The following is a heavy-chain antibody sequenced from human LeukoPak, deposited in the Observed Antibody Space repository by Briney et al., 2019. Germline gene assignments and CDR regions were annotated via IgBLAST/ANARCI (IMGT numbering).Heavy chain of an antibody. J-gene: IGHJ5*02. D-gene: IGHD4-23*01. V-gene: IGHV1-2*02. CDR3: ARSPQGLRWDLAH. Sequence: EASVKVSCKASGYTFSGYYMHWVRQAPGQGLEWMGWINPNSGGTKYAQKFQGRVTMTRDTSISTAYMELSRLGSDDTAVYYCARSPQGLRWDLAHWGQGTLVTVSS. CDR1: GYTFSGYY. CDR2: INPNSGGT.